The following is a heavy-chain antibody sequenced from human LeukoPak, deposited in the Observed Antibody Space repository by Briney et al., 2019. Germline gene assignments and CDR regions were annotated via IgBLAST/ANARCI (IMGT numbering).Heavy chain of an antibody. J-gene: IGHJ6*02. CDR1: GYTFTSYY. CDR2: INPSGGST. V-gene: IGHV1-46*01. CDR3: ARDLVRGAAAAGYYYYGMDV. D-gene: IGHD6-13*01. Sequence: ASVKVSCKASGYTFTSYYMHWVRQAPGQGLEWMGIINPSGGSTSYAQKFQGRVTMTRDTSTSTVYMELSSLRSEDTGVYYCARDLVRGAAAAGYYYYGMDVWGQGTTVTVSS.